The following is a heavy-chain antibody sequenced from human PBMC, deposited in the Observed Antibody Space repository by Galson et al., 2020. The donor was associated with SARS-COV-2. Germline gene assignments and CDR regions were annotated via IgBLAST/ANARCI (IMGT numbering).Heavy chain of an antibody. CDR3: LAYSSTRRNY. CDR2: MSSDGGTS. D-gene: IGHD6-19*01. J-gene: IGHJ4*01. Sequence: GGSLRLSCSASGFTFSDSAMHWVRQAPGKGLEYVSAMSSDGGTSFYADSLNGRSAMSRDNSKNTFYLQMTGLRIEDTALYYCLAYSSTRRNYWGQGTLVTVSS. V-gene: IGHV3-64D*06. CDR1: GFTFSDSA.